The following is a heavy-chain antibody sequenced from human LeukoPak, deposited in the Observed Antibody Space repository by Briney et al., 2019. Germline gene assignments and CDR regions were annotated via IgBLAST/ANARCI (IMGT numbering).Heavy chain of an antibody. CDR3: AKDSYGDYVGWYFDL. Sequence: GGSLRLSCAASGFTFSNYWMSWVRRAPGKGLEWVANIKQDGSEKYYVNSVKGRFTISRDDAKNSLYLQMNSLRAEDTALYYCAKDSYGDYVGWYFDLWGRGTLVTVSS. CDR1: GFTFSNYW. V-gene: IGHV3-7*03. D-gene: IGHD4-17*01. CDR2: IKQDGSEK. J-gene: IGHJ2*01.